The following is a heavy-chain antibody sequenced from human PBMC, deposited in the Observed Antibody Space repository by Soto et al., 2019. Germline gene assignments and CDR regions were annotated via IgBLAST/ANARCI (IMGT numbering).Heavy chain of an antibody. J-gene: IGHJ4*02. CDR3: TRDRLHQPASITFDY. CDR1: GYTFTTYA. CDR2: ISTYSGST. Sequence: QVQLVQSGAEVKKPGASVKVSCKASGYTFTTYAISWVRQAPGQGLEWMGWISTYSGSTDYAPNLQGRVSMTTDTSTSTAYMELRSLRADDTAVYCCTRDRLHQPASITFDYWGQGALVTVSS. D-gene: IGHD2-21*01. V-gene: IGHV1-18*01.